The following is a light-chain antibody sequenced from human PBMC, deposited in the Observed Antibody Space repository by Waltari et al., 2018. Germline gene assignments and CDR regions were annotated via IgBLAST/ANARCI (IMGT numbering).Light chain of an antibody. CDR1: SRDVGSYNL. CDR2: EGG. V-gene: IGLV2-23*03. J-gene: IGLJ2*01. CDR3: CSYAGSSTFEV. Sequence: QSALTQPAPVSGSPGQSITISSTGTSRDVGSYNLVSWYQQHPGNAPQLMIYEGGKRPSGVSNRFSGSKSGNTASLRISGLQAEDEADYYCCSYAGSSTFEVFGGGTKLTVL.